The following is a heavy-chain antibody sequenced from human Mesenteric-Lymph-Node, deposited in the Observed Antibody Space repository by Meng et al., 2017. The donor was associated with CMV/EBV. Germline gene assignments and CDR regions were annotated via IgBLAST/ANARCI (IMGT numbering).Heavy chain of an antibody. D-gene: IGHD3/OR15-3a*01. CDR3: ARYQTYYDFWTEGTKEKSDAFDV. J-gene: IGHJ3*01. Sequence: ASVKVSCKASGYTFTGYYMHWVRQAPGQGLEWMGWINPNSGGTNYAQKLQGRVTMTTDTSTSTAYMELRSLTSDDTAVYYCARYQTYYDFWTEGTKEKSDAFDVWGQGTMVTVSS. V-gene: IGHV1-2*02. CDR1: GYTFTGYY. CDR2: INPNSGGT.